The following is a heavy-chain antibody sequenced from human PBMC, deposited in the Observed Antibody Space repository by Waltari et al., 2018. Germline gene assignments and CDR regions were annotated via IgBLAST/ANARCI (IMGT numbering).Heavy chain of an antibody. CDR2: IIPIFGTA. D-gene: IGHD3-10*01. V-gene: IGHV1-69*01. CDR1: GGTFSSYA. CDR3: ARRVLMVRGGNYYYGMDV. J-gene: IGHJ6*02. Sequence: QVQLVQSGAEVKKPGSSVKVSCKASGGTFSSYAISWVRQAPGQGLEWMGGIIPIFGTANYAQKFQGRVTITADESTSTAYMELSSLRSEDTAVYYCARRVLMVRGGNYYYGMDVWGQGTTVTVSS.